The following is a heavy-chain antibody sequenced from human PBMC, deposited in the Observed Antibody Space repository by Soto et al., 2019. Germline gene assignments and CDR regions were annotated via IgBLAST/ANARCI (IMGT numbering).Heavy chain of an antibody. Sequence: ASVKVSCKASGYTFTSYGISWVRQAPGQGLEWMGWISAYNGNTNYAQKLQGRVTMTTDTSTSTAYMELRSLRSDDTAVYYCARAYSSSWYAVRDNWFDPWGQGTLVTVSS. J-gene: IGHJ5*02. V-gene: IGHV1-18*01. CDR2: ISAYNGNT. CDR3: ARAYSSSWYAVRDNWFDP. CDR1: GYTFTSYG. D-gene: IGHD6-13*01.